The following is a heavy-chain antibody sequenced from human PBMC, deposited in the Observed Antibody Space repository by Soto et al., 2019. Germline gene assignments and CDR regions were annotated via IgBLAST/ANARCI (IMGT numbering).Heavy chain of an antibody. V-gene: IGHV4-34*01. D-gene: IGHD3-3*01. CDR2: INHSGST. CDR1: GGSFSGYY. J-gene: IGHJ2*01. Sequence: SETLSLTCAVYGGSFSGYYWSWIRQPPGKGLEWIGEINHSGSTNYNPSLKSRVTISVDTSKNQFSLKLSSVTAADTAVYYCARGYKERTSQYYDFWSGAGWYFDLWGRGTLVTVSS. CDR3: ARGYKERTSQYYDFWSGAGWYFDL.